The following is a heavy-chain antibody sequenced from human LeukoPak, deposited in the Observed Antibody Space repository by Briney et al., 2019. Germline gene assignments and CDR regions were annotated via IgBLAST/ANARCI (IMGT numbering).Heavy chain of an antibody. CDR2: IDWDDDK. CDR3: ARIFAGRWGVGAINAFDI. Sequence: SGPTLVKPTQTLTLTCTFSEFSLSTSEVGVGWIRQPPGKALEWLARIDWDDDKYYSTSLKTRLTISKDTSKNQVVLTMTNMDPVDTATYYCARIFAGRWGVGAINAFDIWGQGTMVTVSS. J-gene: IGHJ3*02. V-gene: IGHV2-70*11. CDR1: EFSLSTSEVG. D-gene: IGHD1-26*01.